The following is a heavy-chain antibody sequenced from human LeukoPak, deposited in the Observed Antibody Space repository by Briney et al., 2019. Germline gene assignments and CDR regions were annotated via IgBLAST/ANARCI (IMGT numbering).Heavy chain of an antibody. CDR1: GFTFSSYW. V-gene: IGHV3-74*01. CDR3: AGGFGGF. CDR2: INTDGDYT. J-gene: IGHJ4*02. D-gene: IGHD4-23*01. Sequence: SGGSLSFSCAASGFTFSSYWMHWVRKAPGKGLVWVSRINTDGDYTSYADSVKGRFTISRDNAKNTLYLQMNSLRAEDTAVYYCAGGFGGFWGQGTLVTVSS.